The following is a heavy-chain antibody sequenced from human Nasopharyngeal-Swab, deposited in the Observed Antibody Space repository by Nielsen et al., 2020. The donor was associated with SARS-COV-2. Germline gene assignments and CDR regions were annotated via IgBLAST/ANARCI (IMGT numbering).Heavy chain of an antibody. D-gene: IGHD6-13*01. Sequence: GESLKISCAASGFTFSSSAMSWVRQAPGKGLEWVSTIRVSGSSTYCTDSVKGRFTISRDNSKNTLYLQMNSLRAEDTAVYYCAKSDSSSLAGDYWGQGTLVTVSS. CDR3: AKSDSSSLAGDY. J-gene: IGHJ4*02. CDR2: IRVSGSST. CDR1: GFTFSSSA. V-gene: IGHV3-23*01.